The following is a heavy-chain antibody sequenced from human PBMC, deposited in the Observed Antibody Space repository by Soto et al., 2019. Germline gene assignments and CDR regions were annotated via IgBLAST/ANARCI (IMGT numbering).Heavy chain of an antibody. V-gene: IGHV4-34*01. J-gene: IGHJ6*03. CDR3: ARGGVGGSSWYSYYYMDV. D-gene: IGHD6-13*01. CDR2: INHSGST. Sequence: SETLSLTCAVYGGSFSGYYWSWIRQPPGKGLEWIGEINHSGSTNYNPSLKSRVTIPVDTSKNQFSLKLSSVIAADTAVYYCARGGVGGSSWYSYYYMDVWGKGTTVTVSS. CDR1: GGSFSGYY.